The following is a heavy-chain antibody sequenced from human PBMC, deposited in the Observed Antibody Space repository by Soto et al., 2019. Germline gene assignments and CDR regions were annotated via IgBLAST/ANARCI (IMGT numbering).Heavy chain of an antibody. V-gene: IGHV1-2*02. CDR2: IIPHSGET. D-gene: IGHD7-27*01. Sequence: VASVKVSCKASGYSFTGYYMHWVRQAPGQGLEWMGWIIPHSGETNYAQKFQARVTLTRDTSISTAYMQLSGLTSDDTAVYYCARETDDLTNWAHDLWGQGTLVTVSS. CDR3: ARETDDLTNWAHDL. CDR1: GYSFTGYY. J-gene: IGHJ4*01.